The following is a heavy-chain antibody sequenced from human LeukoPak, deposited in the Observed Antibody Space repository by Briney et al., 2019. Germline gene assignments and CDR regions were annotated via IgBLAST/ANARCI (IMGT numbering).Heavy chain of an antibody. Sequence: SETLSLTCTVSGYPITAGYYWGWIRQAPGKGLEWLGSIFHTGHTYDNPSLKSPVTLSVDTSKNQFSLKLTSVTASDTALYYCAREGRAYKNYFFDYWGQGTLVSVSS. D-gene: IGHD5-18*01. CDR2: IFHTGHT. CDR1: GYPITAGYY. CDR3: AREGRAYKNYFFDY. J-gene: IGHJ4*02. V-gene: IGHV4-38-2*02.